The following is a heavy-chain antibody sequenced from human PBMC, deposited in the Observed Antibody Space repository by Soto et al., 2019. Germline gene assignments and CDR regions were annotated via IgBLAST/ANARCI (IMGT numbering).Heavy chain of an antibody. Sequence: QVQLGQSGAEVKKPGASVKVSCKASGYNFNIYGINWVRQAPGQGLGLMGWISAYVGKTTYAEKFQGRVTMTTDASTSTDYMELRSLRSDDTAVYYCARDPHEYWTSYWFDPWGQGTLVTVSS. V-gene: IGHV1-18*01. D-gene: IGHD3-3*01. CDR2: ISAYVGKT. CDR3: ARDPHEYWTSYWFDP. J-gene: IGHJ5*02. CDR1: GYNFNIYG.